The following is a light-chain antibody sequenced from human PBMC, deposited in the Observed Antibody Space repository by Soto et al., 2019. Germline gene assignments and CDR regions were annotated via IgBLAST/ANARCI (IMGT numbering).Light chain of an antibody. CDR3: LQRSIGFT. CDR2: GAS. CDR1: QSVGSY. J-gene: IGKJ3*01. Sequence: EIVLTQSPATLSLSPGERATLSCRASQSVGSYLAWYQQKPGQAPRPLIYGASKRAHGVSARFSGSGSGTDFTITISSLEPEDVAVYPDLQRSIGFTFGPGTKVHIK. V-gene: IGKV3-11*01.